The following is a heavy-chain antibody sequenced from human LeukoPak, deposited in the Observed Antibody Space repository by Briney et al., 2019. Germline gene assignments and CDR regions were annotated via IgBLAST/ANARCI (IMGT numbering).Heavy chain of an antibody. CDR1: GFTLSSYW. J-gene: IGHJ4*02. CDR3: ARDPGYYGSGSFVD. D-gene: IGHD3-10*01. CDR2: IKQDGSEK. V-gene: IGHV3-7*01. Sequence: GGSLRLSCEASGFTLSSYWMTWVRQAPGKGLEWVANIKQDGSEKYYVDSVKGRFSISRDNAKNSLSLQMNSLRAEDTAFYYCARDPGYYGSGSFVDWGQGTLVTVSS.